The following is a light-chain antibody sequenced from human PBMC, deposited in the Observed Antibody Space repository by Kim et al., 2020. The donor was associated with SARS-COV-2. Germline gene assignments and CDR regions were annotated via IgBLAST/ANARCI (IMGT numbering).Light chain of an antibody. V-gene: IGKV4-1*01. Sequence: DIVMTQSPDSLAVSLGERATINCKSSQSILYSSNNKNCLGWYQQKPGQPPKLLIYWASTRESGVPDRFSGSGSGTDFTLTISSLQAEDVAVYYCQQYYRIPLTIGGGTKVDIK. CDR1: QSILYSSNNKNC. J-gene: IGKJ4*01. CDR2: WAS. CDR3: QQYYRIPLT.